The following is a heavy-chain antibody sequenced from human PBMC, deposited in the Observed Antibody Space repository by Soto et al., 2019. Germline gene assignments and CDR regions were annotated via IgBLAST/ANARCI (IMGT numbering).Heavy chain of an antibody. Sequence: ETLSLTCTVPGDSISSSTYYWGWIRQPPGKGLEWIGCIYHTGTTYYNPSLKSRVTISVDTSKNQFSLKLSSVTAADTAVYYCARPYFSSSSMFDYWGQGTLVTVSS. J-gene: IGHJ4*02. D-gene: IGHD6-6*01. V-gene: IGHV4-39*01. CDR1: GDSISSSTYY. CDR3: ARPYFSSSSMFDY. CDR2: IYHTGTT.